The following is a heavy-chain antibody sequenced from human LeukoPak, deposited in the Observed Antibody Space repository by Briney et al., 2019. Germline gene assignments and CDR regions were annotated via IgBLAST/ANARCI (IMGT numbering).Heavy chain of an antibody. CDR3: ARVRSYGSGISDWFDP. Sequence: GASVKVSCKASGYTFTSYGISWLRQAPGQGLEWMGWISAYNGNTNYAQKLQGRVTMTTDTSTSTAYMELRSLRSDDTAVYYCARVRSYGSGISDWFDPWGQGIVVTVSS. CDR2: ISAYNGNT. CDR1: GYTFTSYG. D-gene: IGHD3-10*01. J-gene: IGHJ5*02. V-gene: IGHV1-18*01.